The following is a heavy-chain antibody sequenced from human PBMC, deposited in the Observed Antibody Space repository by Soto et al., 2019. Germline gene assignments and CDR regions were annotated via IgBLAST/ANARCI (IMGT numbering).Heavy chain of an antibody. J-gene: IGHJ5*02. V-gene: IGHV4-39*01. D-gene: IGHD2-15*01. CDR2: IYYRGST. CDR1: GGSISSSSYY. CDR3: ARHRWSRNWFDP. Sequence: PSETLSLTCTVSGGSISSSSYYWGWIRQPPGKGLEWIESIYYRGSTYYNPSLKSRVTIPVDTSKNQFSLKLSSVTAADTAVYYCARHRWSRNWFDPWGQGTLVTVSS.